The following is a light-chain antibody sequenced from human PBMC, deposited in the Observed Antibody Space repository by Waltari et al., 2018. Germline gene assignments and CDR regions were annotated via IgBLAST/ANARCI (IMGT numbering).Light chain of an antibody. Sequence: DIQMTQSPSSLSASVGDRVTITCRASQSISSYLNWYQHKPGKAPKLLIYAASSLQSGVPSRFSGSGSGTDFTLTISSLQPGDFATYYCQQSYSTPWTFGQGTKVEIK. CDR1: QSISSY. CDR3: QQSYSTPWT. J-gene: IGKJ1*01. CDR2: AAS. V-gene: IGKV1-39*01.